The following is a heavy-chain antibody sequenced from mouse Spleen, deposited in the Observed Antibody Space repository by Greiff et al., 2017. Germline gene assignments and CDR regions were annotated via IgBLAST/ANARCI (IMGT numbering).Heavy chain of an antibody. V-gene: IGHV1-64*01. D-gene: IGHD4-1*01. J-gene: IGHJ2*01. Sequence: VQLQQPGAELVKPGASVKLSCKASGYTFTSYWMHWVKQRPGQGLEWIGMIHPNSGSTNYNEKFKSKATLTVDKSSSTAYMQLSSLTSEDSAVYYCARERRLGPYFDYWGQGTTLTVSS. CDR1: GYTFTSYW. CDR2: IHPNSGST. CDR3: ARERRLGPYFDY.